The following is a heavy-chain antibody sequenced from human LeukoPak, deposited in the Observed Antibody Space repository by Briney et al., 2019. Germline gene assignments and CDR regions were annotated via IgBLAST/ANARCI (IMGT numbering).Heavy chain of an antibody. Sequence: SETLSLTCAVYGGSFSGYYWSWIRQPPGKGLEWIGEINHSGSTNYNPSLKSRVTISVDTSKNQFSLKLSSVTAADTAVYYCARESRSSSPDYWGLGTLVTVSS. CDR1: GGSFSGYY. J-gene: IGHJ4*02. V-gene: IGHV4-34*01. CDR2: INHSGST. D-gene: IGHD6-13*01. CDR3: ARESRSSSPDY.